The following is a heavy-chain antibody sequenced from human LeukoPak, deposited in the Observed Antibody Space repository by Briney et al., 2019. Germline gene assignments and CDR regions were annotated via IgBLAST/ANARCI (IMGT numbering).Heavy chain of an antibody. Sequence: PGGSLRLSCAASGFTLSSYEMNWVRQAPGKGLEWVSYISSSGSTIYYADSVKGRFTISRDNAKNSLYLQMNSLRAEDTAVYYCARDTHCSSTSCYLGRFDYWGQGTLVTVSS. CDR3: ARDTHCSSTSCYLGRFDY. J-gene: IGHJ4*02. V-gene: IGHV3-48*03. CDR2: ISSSGSTI. CDR1: GFTLSSYE. D-gene: IGHD2-2*01.